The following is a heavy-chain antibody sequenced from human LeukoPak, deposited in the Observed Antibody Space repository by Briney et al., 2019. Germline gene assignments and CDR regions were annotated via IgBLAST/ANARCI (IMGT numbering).Heavy chain of an antibody. CDR1: GFTFSSYA. Sequence: GGSLRLSCAASGFTFSSYAMHWVRQAPGKGLEWVAVISYDGSNKYYADSVKGRFTISRDNSKNTLYLQMNSLRAEDTAVYYCARVDTMIVVGSHPYYFDYWGQGTLVTVSS. CDR3: ARVDTMIVVGSHPYYFDY. CDR2: ISYDGSNK. V-gene: IGHV3-30-3*01. J-gene: IGHJ4*02. D-gene: IGHD3-22*01.